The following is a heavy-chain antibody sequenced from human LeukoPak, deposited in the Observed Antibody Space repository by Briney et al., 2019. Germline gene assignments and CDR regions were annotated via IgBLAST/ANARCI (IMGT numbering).Heavy chain of an antibody. J-gene: IGHJ4*02. V-gene: IGHV4-34*01. D-gene: IGHD3-22*01. CDR2: INHSGST. Sequence: PSETLSLTCTVSGGSISSYYWSWIRQPPGKGLEWIGEINHSGSTNYNPSLKSRVTISVDTSKNQFPLKLSSVTAADTAVYYCARCGRDYYDSSGYSYWGQGTLVTVSS. CDR1: GGSISSYY. CDR3: ARCGRDYYDSSGYSY.